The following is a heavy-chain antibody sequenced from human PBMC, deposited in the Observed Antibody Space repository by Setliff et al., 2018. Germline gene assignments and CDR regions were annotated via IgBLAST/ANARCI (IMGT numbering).Heavy chain of an antibody. CDR1: GGSISSSNYY. D-gene: IGHD1-26*01. Sequence: SETLSLTCTVSGGSISSSNYYWGWIRQPPGKGLEWIGSIYHSGSTYYNPSLKSRVTISVDTSKNQFSLKLSSVTAADTAVYYCASMGATAYYFDYWGQGTLVTVSS. CDR3: ASMGATAYYFDY. V-gene: IGHV4-39*07. CDR2: IYHSGST. J-gene: IGHJ4*02.